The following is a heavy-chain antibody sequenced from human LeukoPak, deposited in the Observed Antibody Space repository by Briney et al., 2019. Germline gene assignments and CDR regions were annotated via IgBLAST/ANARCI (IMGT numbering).Heavy chain of an antibody. V-gene: IGHV3-23*01. J-gene: IGHJ3*01. CDR1: GFNFGTYA. CDR3: AKGGGRPLDDAFDV. CDR2: ILNNGVST. Sequence: GGSLRLSCAASGFNFGTYAMTWVRQAPGMGLDWVSTILNNGVSTYHADSVKGRFTISRDNSRNTLHLQMNSLRAEDTAIYYCAKGGGRPLDDAFDVWGQGTMVTVSS.